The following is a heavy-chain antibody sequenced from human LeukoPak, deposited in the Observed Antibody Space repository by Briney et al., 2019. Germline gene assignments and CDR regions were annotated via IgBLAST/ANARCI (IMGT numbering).Heavy chain of an antibody. CDR1: GFTFSSYW. CDR2: IKQDGSEK. V-gene: IGHV3-7*01. J-gene: IGHJ6*03. D-gene: IGHD3-3*01. CDR3: ARRGITIFGVVTTYYYYMDV. Sequence: GGSLRLSCAASGFTFSSYWMSWVRQAPGTGLEWVANIKQDGSEKYYVDSVKGRFTISRDNAKNSLYLQMNSLRAEDTAVYYCARRGITIFGVVTTYYYYMDVWGKGTTVTVSS.